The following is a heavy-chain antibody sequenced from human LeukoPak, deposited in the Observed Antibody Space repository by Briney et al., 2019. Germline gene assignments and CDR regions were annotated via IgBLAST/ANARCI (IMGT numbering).Heavy chain of an antibody. J-gene: IGHJ5*02. CDR1: GFTFSSYW. CDR2: INSDGSST. D-gene: IGHD6-19*01. Sequence: GGSLRLSCAASGFTFSSYWMHWVRQAPGKGLVWVSRINSDGSSTSYADAVKGRFTISRDNAKNTLYLQMNSLRAEDTAVYYCARALAVAGTNWFDPWGQGTLVTVSS. CDR3: ARALAVAGTNWFDP. V-gene: IGHV3-74*01.